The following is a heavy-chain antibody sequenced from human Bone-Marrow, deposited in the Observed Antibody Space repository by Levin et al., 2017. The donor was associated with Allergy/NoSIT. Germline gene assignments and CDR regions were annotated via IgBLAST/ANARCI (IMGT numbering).Heavy chain of an antibody. J-gene: IGHJ4*02. CDR3: ARSLRAYCTNGVCYGGAHWGVDHSVDY. V-gene: IGHV3-23*01. CDR1: GFTFSSYA. Sequence: PGGSLRLSCAASGFTFSSYAMSWVRQAPGKGLEWVSAISGSGGSTYYADSVKGRFTISRDNSKNTLYLQMNSLRAEDTAVYYCARSLRAYCTNGVCYGGAHWGVDHSVDYWGQGTLVTVSS. CDR2: ISGSGGST. D-gene: IGHD2-8*01.